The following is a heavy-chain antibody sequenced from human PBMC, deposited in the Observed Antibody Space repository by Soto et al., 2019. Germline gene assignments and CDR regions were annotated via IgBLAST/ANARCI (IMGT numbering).Heavy chain of an antibody. CDR3: ALRSMAVVPEY. CDR2: LYYGRSA. D-gene: IGHD3-22*01. V-gene: IGHV4-59*01. CDR1: GDSISSYY. Sequence: QVQLQESGPGLVKPSETLSLTCAVSGDSISSYYCMWIRQPPGKGLESIGYLYYGRSANYNPSLKSRVTLPGDTPTNQCSLTLSSMPAADTAVYYCALRSMAVVPEYWGQGTLVPVSS. J-gene: IGHJ4*02.